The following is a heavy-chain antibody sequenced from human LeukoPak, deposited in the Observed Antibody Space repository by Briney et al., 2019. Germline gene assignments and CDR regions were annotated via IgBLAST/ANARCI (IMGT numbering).Heavy chain of an antibody. Sequence: EASVKVSCKASGYTFTSYDINWVRQATGQGFEWMGRMSPSTGNTGYAQKFQGRVTMTRYTSVSTAYMELSSLRSEDTAVYYCVGGAPNWGFDFWGQGTLVTVSS. CDR1: GYTFTSYD. J-gene: IGHJ4*02. CDR3: VGGAPNWGFDF. V-gene: IGHV1-8*01. CDR2: MSPSTGNT. D-gene: IGHD7-27*01.